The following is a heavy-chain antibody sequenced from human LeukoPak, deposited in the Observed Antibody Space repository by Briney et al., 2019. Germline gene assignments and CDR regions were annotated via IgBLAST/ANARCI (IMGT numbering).Heavy chain of an antibody. D-gene: IGHD3-22*01. V-gene: IGHV1-69*05. CDR1: GGTFSSYA. J-gene: IGHJ4*02. CDR2: IIPIFGTA. CDR3: ARSYDSSGYYFDY. Sequence: ASVKVSCKXSGGTFSSYAISWVRQAPRQGLEWMGRIIPIFGTANYAQKFQGRVTITTGESTSTAYMELSSLRSEDTAVYYCARSYDSSGYYFDYWGQGTLVTVSS.